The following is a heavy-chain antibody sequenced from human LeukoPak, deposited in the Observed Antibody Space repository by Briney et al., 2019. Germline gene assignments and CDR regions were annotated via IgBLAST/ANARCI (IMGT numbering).Heavy chain of an antibody. D-gene: IGHD3-10*01. CDR1: GFTFGDYV. CDR2: IRSKACGGTT. V-gene: IGHV3-49*03. Sequence: GGSLRLSCTASGFTFGDYVMSWFRQAPGKGLEWVGFIRSKACGGTTEYAASVKGRFTISRDDSKSIAYVQMNSLKTEDTAVYYCTSQKDYYGSGSYWTFDPWGQGTLVTVS. J-gene: IGHJ5*02. CDR3: TSQKDYYGSGSYWTFDP.